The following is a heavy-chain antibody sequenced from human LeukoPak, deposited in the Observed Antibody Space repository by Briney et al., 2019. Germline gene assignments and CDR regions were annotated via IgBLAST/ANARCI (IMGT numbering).Heavy chain of an antibody. CDR3: ARHETGCYLRPPGDY. CDR1: GFNFASYW. CDR2: IYPGDSDT. Sequence: GESLKISCKDYGFNFASYWIGWVRQLPRKGLEWMGIIYPGDSDTRYSPSFQGQVTISADKSISTAYLQWTSLKASDTAMYYCARHETGCYLRPPGDYWGQGTLVTVSS. V-gene: IGHV5-51*01. J-gene: IGHJ4*02. D-gene: IGHD7-27*01.